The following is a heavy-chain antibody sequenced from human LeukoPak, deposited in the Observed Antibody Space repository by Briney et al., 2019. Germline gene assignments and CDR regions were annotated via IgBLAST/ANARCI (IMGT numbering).Heavy chain of an antibody. J-gene: IGHJ4*02. CDR3: TTDRDALRY. V-gene: IGHV3-23*01. D-gene: IGHD2-21*02. Sequence: GGSLRLSCAASGFTFSSYAMSWVRQAPGKGLEWVSAISGSGGSTYYADSVKGRFTISRDNSKNTLYLQMNSLKTEDTAVYYCTTDRDALRYWGQGTPVTVSS. CDR2: ISGSGGST. CDR1: GFTFSSYA.